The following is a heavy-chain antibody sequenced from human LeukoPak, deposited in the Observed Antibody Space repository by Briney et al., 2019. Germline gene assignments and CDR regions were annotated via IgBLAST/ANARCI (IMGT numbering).Heavy chain of an antibody. CDR3: ARGLRRGVYWFDP. D-gene: IGHD3-10*01. CDR2: MNPNSGNT. Sequence: GASVKVSCKASGYTFTSYDVNWVRQAAGQGLEGMGWMNPNSGNTGYAQKFQARVTMTRNTSISTAYMELSSLTSEDTAVYYCARGLRRGVYWFDPWGQGTLVTVSS. J-gene: IGHJ5*02. V-gene: IGHV1-8*01. CDR1: GYTFTSYD.